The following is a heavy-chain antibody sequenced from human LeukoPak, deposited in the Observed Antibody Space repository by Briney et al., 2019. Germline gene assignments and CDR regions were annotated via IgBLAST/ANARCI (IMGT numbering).Heavy chain of an antibody. D-gene: IGHD6-19*01. J-gene: IGHJ4*02. CDR3: AREEGQQWLVGPREFDY. Sequence: SETLSLTCTVSGGSLSSYYWTWIRQPPGKGLEWIGYIYYSGSTNYNPSLKSRVTISVDTCKNQFSLKLSSVTAADTAVYYCAREEGQQWLVGPREFDYWGQGSLVTVSS. CDR1: GGSLSSYY. V-gene: IGHV4-59*01. CDR2: IYYSGST.